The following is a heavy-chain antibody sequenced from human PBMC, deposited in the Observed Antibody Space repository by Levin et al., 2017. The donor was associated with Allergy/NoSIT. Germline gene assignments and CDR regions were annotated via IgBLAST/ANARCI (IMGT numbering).Heavy chain of an antibody. D-gene: IGHD6-13*01. CDR3: ARPTGYSSSSWAFDY. CDR1: GGSITSSSYY. Sequence: GSLRLSCTVSGGSITSSSYYWGWIRQPPGKGLEWIGSIYYSGSTYYNPSLKSRATISVDTSKNQFSLKVSSVTAADTAVYYCARPTGYSSSSWAFDYWGQGTLVTVSS. V-gene: IGHV4-39*01. CDR2: IYYSGST. J-gene: IGHJ4*02.